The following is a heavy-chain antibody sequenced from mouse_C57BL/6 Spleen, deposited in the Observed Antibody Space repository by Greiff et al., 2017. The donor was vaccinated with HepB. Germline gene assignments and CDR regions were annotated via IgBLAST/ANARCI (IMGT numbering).Heavy chain of an antibody. Sequence: QVQLQQPGAELVKPGASVKMSCKASGYTFTSYWITWVKQRPGQGLEWIGDIYPGSGSTNYNEKFKSKATLAVDTSSSTAYMQLSSLTSEDSAVYYCARDYYGSSYNYFDYWGQGTTLTVSA. CDR1: GYTFTSYW. V-gene: IGHV1-55*01. D-gene: IGHD1-1*01. J-gene: IGHJ2*01. CDR2: IYPGSGST. CDR3: ARDYYGSSYNYFDY.